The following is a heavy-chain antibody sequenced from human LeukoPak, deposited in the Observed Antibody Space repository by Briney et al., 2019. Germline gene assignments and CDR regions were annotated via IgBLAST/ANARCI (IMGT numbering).Heavy chain of an antibody. CDR1: GFTFSSHS. V-gene: IGHV3-21*01. D-gene: IGHD3-22*01. Sequence: GGSLRLSCAASGFTFSSHSMNWVRQAPGKGLEWGSVITSSGDYIYYADSLKGRFTASRENAKNSLYLQLNSLRAEDTAVYYCVRESVYYDSSAYYRVLDYWGQGTLVTVSS. J-gene: IGHJ4*02. CDR3: VRESVYYDSSAYYRVLDY. CDR2: ITSSGDYI.